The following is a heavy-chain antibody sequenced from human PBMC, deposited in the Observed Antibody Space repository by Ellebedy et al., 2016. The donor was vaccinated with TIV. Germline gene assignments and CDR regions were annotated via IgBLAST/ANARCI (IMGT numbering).Heavy chain of an antibody. CDR1: GFTSSSYS. Sequence: GGSLRLXXAASGFTSSSYSMHWVRQAPGKGLECVAFISNDGNNQYYPDSVKGRFTVSRDNSENTLFLQMNSLRAEDTAVYYCARQAQIHQWFMDYWGQGTLVTVSS. D-gene: IGHD3-22*01. CDR2: ISNDGNNQ. CDR3: ARQAQIHQWFMDY. V-gene: IGHV3-30-3*01. J-gene: IGHJ4*02.